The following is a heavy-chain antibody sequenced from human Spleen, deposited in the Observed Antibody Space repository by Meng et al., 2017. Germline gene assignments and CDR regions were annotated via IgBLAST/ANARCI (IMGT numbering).Heavy chain of an antibody. Sequence: VTLKESGPGLVKPSQTLSLTCTVSGGSISSGGYYWSWIRQHPGKGLEWIGYIYYSGSTYYNPSLKSLVTISVDTSKNQFSLKLSSVTAADTAVYYCARYCSGGSCSSEWFDPWGQGTLVTVSS. CDR3: ARYCSGGSCSSEWFDP. D-gene: IGHD2-15*01. CDR2: IYYSGST. V-gene: IGHV4-31*01. CDR1: GGSISSGGYY. J-gene: IGHJ5*02.